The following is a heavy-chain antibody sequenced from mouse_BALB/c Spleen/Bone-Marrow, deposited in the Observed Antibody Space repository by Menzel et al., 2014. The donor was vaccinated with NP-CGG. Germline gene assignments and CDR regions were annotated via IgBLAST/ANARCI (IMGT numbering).Heavy chain of an antibody. CDR1: GFTFSSFG. J-gene: IGHJ4*01. V-gene: IGHV5-17*02. Sequence: EVMLVESGGGLVQPGGSRKLSCAASGFTFSSFGMHWVRRAPEKGLEWVAYISSGSSNINYADTVKGRFTISRDNPKNTLFLQVTSLRSEDTAMYYCARWGYYYAMDYWGQGTSVTVSS. CDR2: ISSGSSNI. CDR3: ARWGYYYAMDY. D-gene: IGHD2-2*01.